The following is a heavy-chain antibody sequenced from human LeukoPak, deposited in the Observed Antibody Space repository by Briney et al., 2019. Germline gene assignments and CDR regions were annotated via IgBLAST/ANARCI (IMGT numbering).Heavy chain of an antibody. CDR3: ARRFDS. Sequence: SETLSLTCTGSGGSISNYYWSWIRQPPGKGLEGIGYIYYSGSTNYNPSLKSRVTISVDTSKNQFSLKLSSVTAADTAVYYCARRFDSWGQGTLVTVSS. CDR2: IYYSGST. V-gene: IGHV4-59*08. CDR1: GGSISNYY. J-gene: IGHJ4*02.